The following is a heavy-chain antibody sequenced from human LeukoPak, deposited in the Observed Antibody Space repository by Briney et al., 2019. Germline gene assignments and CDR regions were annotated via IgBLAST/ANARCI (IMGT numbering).Heavy chain of an antibody. CDR1: GGSISSGGYY. CDR2: IYYSGST. Sequence: PSETLSLTCTVSGGSISSGGYYWSWIRQHPGKGLEWIGYIYYSGSTYYNPSLKGRVTISVDTSKNQFSLKLSSVTAADTAVYYCARDPGIVGAYFDYWDQGTLVTVSS. V-gene: IGHV4-31*03. D-gene: IGHD1-26*01. CDR3: ARDPGIVGAYFDY. J-gene: IGHJ4*02.